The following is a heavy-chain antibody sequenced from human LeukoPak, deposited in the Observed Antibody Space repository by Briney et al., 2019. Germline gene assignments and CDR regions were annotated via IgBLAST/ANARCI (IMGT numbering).Heavy chain of an antibody. CDR3: VRDHNWAFDY. CDR1: GFTFSNYM. J-gene: IGHJ4*02. D-gene: IGHD1-20*01. CDR2: ISSSRTFI. V-gene: IGHV3-48*01. Sequence: PGGSLRLSCAASGFTFSNYMMHWVRQAPGKGLEWISYISSSRTFIWYADSVKGRFAISRDSAKDSLYLQMNSLRAEDTAIYYYVRDHNWAFDYWGQGTLVTVSS.